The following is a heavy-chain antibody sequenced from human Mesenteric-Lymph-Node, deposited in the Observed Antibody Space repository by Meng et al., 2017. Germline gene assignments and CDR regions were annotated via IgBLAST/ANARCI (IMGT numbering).Heavy chain of an antibody. CDR1: GGALSSRNW. CDR2: IYHSGST. J-gene: IGHJ5*02. CDR3: ARASYGSGSPLGESWFDP. V-gene: IGHV4-4*02. Sequence: QVQLQESGPGLVKPSGPLSLTCAVSGGALSSRNWWSWVRQPPGKGLEWIGEIYHSGSTNYNPSLKSRVTISVDESKNQFSLKLSSVTAADTAVYYCARASYGSGSPLGESWFDPWGQGTLVTVSS. D-gene: IGHD3-10*01.